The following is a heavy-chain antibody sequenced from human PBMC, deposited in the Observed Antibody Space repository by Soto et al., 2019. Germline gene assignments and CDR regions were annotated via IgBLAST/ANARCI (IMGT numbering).Heavy chain of an antibody. CDR2: ISGSGGST. V-gene: IGHV3-23*01. Sequence: GGSLRLSCSASRCTLNGCGMSGVRQAPGKGLEWVSAISGSGGSTYYADSVKGRFTISRDNSKNTLYLQMNSLRAEDTAVYYCAKRTDAFDIWGQGKMVNGSS. CDR3: AKRTDAFDI. CDR1: RCTLNGCG. J-gene: IGHJ3*02.